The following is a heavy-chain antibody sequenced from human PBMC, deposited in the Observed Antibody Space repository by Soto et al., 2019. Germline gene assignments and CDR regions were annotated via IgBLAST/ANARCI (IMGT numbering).Heavy chain of an antibody. CDR3: ARVPYYYDSSGYYLGPMPIDI. V-gene: IGHV5-51*01. D-gene: IGHD3-22*01. J-gene: IGHJ3*02. CDR1: GYSFPSYW. CDR2: IYPGDSDT. Sequence: PGESLKIFCKGSGYSFPSYWIGWVRQMPGKGLEWMGIIYPGDSDTRYSPSFQGQVTISADKSISTAYLQWSSLKASDTAMYYCARVPYYYDSSGYYLGPMPIDIWGQGTMVTVSS.